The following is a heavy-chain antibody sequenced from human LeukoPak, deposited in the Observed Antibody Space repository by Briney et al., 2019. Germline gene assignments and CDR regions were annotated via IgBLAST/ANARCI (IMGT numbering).Heavy chain of an antibody. CDR1: GSTVSNNY. V-gene: IGHV3-66*01. CDR3: ARDPPAVAANTYG. CDR2: IYSGGAT. J-gene: IGHJ4*02. Sequence: TGGSLRLSCAASGSTVSNNYMRWVRQAPGKGLEWVSLIYSGGATFYADAVKGRFTISRDGSKNTLYLQMNSLRAEDTAVYYCARDPPAVAANTYGWGQGTLVTVSS. D-gene: IGHD6-6*01.